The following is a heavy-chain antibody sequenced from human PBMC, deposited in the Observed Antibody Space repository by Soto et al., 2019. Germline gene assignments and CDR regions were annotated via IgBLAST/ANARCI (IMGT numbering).Heavy chain of an antibody. CDR1: GFAFDAYW. Sequence: EVHLVESGGGLVQPGGSLRLSCVASGFAFDAYWMHWVRQVPGEGPVWVSRIDYDGTTKTYADSVKGRFTISRDNAKNTLYLQMNSWRAEDTGVYYCTRGPRPSSAGTGAYWGQGTLVTVSS. CDR3: TRGPRPSSAGTGAY. D-gene: IGHD6-13*01. V-gene: IGHV3-74*01. CDR2: IDYDGTTK. J-gene: IGHJ4*02.